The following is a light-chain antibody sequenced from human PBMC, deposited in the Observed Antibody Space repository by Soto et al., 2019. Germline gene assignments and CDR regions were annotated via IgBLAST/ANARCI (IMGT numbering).Light chain of an antibody. J-gene: IGLJ2*01. CDR3: GADHDSGNNFVSL. Sequence: QLVLTQPPSASASLGASVTLTCTLSSGYSNYKVDWYQQRPGKGPRFVMRVGTGGIVGSKGDGIPDRFSVLGSGLNRYLTIKNIQEEDESDYHCGADHDSGNNFVSLFGGGTKLTVL. CDR2: VGTGGIVG. CDR1: SGYSNYK. V-gene: IGLV9-49*03.